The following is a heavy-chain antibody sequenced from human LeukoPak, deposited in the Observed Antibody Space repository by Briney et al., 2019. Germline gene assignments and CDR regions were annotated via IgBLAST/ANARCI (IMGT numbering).Heavy chain of an antibody. CDR3: AKDPTGYYYDSSGYYGGY. Sequence: GGSLRLSCAASGFTFSSYGMHWVRQAPGKALEWVAFIRYDGSNKYYADSVKGRFTISRDNSKNTLYLQMNSLRAEDTAVYYCAKDPTGYYYDSSGYYGGYWGQGTLVTVSS. CDR1: GFTFSSYG. D-gene: IGHD3-22*01. J-gene: IGHJ4*02. V-gene: IGHV3-30*02. CDR2: IRYDGSNK.